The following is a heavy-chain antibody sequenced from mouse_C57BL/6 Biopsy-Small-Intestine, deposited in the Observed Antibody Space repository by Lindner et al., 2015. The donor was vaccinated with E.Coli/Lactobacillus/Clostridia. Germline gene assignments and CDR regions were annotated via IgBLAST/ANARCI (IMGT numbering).Heavy chain of an antibody. CDR3: AREGIAVAGTFDY. D-gene: IGHD6-1*01. Sequence: SVKVSCKASGYTFTTYNINWVRQAPGQGLEWMGWINAYNGNTKYAQKLLGRVIMTADTSTRTAYMELRSLRSDDTAVYFCAREGIAVAGTFDYWGQGTLVTVSS. CDR1: GYTFTTYN. J-gene: IGHJ4*01. CDR2: INAYNGNT. V-gene: IGHV1-79*01.